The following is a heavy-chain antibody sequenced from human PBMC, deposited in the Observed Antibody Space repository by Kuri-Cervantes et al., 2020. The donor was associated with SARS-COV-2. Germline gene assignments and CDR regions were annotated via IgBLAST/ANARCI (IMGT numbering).Heavy chain of an antibody. CDR2: ISAYNGNT. CDR1: GYTFTSYG. V-gene: IGHV1-18*01. D-gene: IGHD2-2*02. J-gene: IGHJ4*02. Sequence: ASVKVSCKASGYTFTSYGISWVRQAPGQGLEWMGWISAYNGNTNYAQKLQGRVTMTTDTSTSTAYMELRSLRSDDTAVHYCARRPPQGYCSSTSCYTPSIYLDYWGQGTLVTVSS. CDR3: ARRPPQGYCSSTSCYTPSIYLDY.